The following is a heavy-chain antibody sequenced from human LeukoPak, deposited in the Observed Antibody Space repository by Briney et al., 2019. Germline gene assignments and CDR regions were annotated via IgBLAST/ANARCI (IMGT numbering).Heavy chain of an antibody. D-gene: IGHD5-18*01. CDR1: GGSISSYY. CDR3: ARHGIRNYYYYYMDV. J-gene: IGHJ6*03. V-gene: IGHV4-4*09. CDR2: ICTSGST. Sequence: SETLSLTCTVSGGSISSYYWSWIRQPPGKGLEWIGYICTSGSTNYNPSLKSRVTISVDTSKNQFSLKLSSVTAADTAVYYCARHGIRNYYYYYMDVWGKGTTVTVSS.